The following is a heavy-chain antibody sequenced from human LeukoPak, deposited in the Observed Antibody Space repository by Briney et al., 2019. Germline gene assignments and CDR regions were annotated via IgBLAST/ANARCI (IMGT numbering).Heavy chain of an antibody. D-gene: IGHD3-10*01. CDR2: INHSGST. V-gene: IGHV4-34*01. J-gene: IGHJ4*02. CDR3: ARGSKYYYGSGSYYTDY. CDR1: GGSFSGYY. Sequence: SDTLSLTCAVYGGSFSGYYWSWIRQPPGKGLEWIGEINHSGSTNHNPSLKSRVTISVDTSKNQFSLKLSSVTAADTAVYYCARGSKYYYGSGSYYTDYWGQGTLVTVSS.